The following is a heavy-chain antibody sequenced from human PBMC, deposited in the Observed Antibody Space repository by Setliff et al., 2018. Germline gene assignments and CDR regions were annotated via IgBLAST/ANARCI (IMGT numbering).Heavy chain of an antibody. Sequence: KPSETLSLTCTVSGGSISSHYWSWIRQPPGKGLEFIGYVYYSGTANYSPSLRSRLTISVDTSKNQFSLSLTSVTAADTAVYYCASRYCSSTNCWNWFDPWGQGTLVTVSS. CDR1: GGSISSHY. V-gene: IGHV4-59*08. J-gene: IGHJ5*02. CDR2: VYYSGTA. CDR3: ASRYCSSTNCWNWFDP. D-gene: IGHD2-2*01.